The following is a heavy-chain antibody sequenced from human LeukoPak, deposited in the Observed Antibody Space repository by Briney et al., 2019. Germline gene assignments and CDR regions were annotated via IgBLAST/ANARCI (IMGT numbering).Heavy chain of an antibody. D-gene: IGHD3-16*01. Sequence: GGSLRLSCAASGFTVSSNYMSWVRQAPGKGLEWVSIIYSGGSTYYADSVKGRFTISRDNSKNTLYLQMNSLRAEDTAVYYCARVGGVRSALYYFDYWGQGTLVTVSS. CDR3: ARVGGVRSALYYFDY. CDR2: IYSGGST. CDR1: GFTVSSNY. J-gene: IGHJ4*02. V-gene: IGHV3-53*01.